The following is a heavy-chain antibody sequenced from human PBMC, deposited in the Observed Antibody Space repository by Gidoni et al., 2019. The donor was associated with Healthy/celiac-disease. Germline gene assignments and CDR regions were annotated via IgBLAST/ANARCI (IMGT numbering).Heavy chain of an antibody. CDR1: GGSFSGYY. CDR2: INHSGST. V-gene: IGHV4-34*01. CDR3: ASGTSRGLFDY. J-gene: IGHJ4*02. Sequence: QVQLQQWGAGLFKPSETLSLTCAVYGGSFSGYYWSWIRQPPGKGLEWIGEINHSGSTNYNPSLKSRVTISVDTSKNQFSLKLSSVTAADTAVYYCASGTSRGLFDYWGQGTLVTVSS.